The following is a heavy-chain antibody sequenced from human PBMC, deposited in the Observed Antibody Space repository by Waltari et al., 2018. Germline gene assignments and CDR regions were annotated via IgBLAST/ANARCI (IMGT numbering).Heavy chain of an antibody. CDR1: GFTFDSYW. V-gene: IGHV3-74*01. J-gene: IGHJ5*01. CDR3: VRDRPHNWFDP. CDR2: VNNDGSDT. Sequence: EEQVVESGGGLVQPGGSLSLLCSASGFTFDSYWMHWVRQVPGKGLVWVSRVNNDGSDTIYADFVKGRFTISRDNAKNTVYLQMNSLRVDDTAIYYCVRDRPHNWFDPWGQGTLVTVSS.